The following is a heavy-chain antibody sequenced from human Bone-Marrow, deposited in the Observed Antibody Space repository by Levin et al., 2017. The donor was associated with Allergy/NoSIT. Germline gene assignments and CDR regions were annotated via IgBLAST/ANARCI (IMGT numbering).Heavy chain of an antibody. V-gene: IGHV3-7*01. CDR2: IKQDGNEK. CDR3: VRGGIGGTYHWGPPFDN. D-gene: IGHD1-26*01. Sequence: GESLKISCAASGFMFSGYWMSWVRQAPGKGLEWAANIKQDGNEKIYVDSVKGRFTISRDNTKNSLYLQMNSLRGEDTAVYYCVRGGIGGTYHWGPPFDNWGQGTLVAVSS. J-gene: IGHJ4*02. CDR1: GFMFSGYW.